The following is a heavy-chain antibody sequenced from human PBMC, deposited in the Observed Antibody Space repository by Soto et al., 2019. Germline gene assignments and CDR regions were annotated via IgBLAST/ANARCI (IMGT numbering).Heavy chain of an antibody. V-gene: IGHV1-18*04. CDR2: LSAKTGNT. Sequence: QVQLVQSGAEVKKPGASVTVSCTASGYTFTDYGISWVRQAPGQGLEWMGWLSAKTGNTNYAQIVQGRVTLTTDTSASTAYMEVRPLRSDDTALYYCAEDRFQYCSSGEGDHWGQGTLVTVSS. CDR3: AEDRFQYCSSGEGDH. CDR1: GYTFTDYG. D-gene: IGHD2-2*01. J-gene: IGHJ4*02.